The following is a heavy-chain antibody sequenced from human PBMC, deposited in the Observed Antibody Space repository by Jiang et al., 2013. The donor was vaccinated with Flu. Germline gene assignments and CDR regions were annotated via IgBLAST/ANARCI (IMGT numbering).Heavy chain of an antibody. CDR3: ARVYYGSGSPSPYYYGMDV. D-gene: IGHD3-10*01. CDR2: IIPIFGTA. J-gene: IGHJ6*02. V-gene: IGHV1-69*01. CDR1: GGTFSSYA. Sequence: VSCKASGGTFSSYAISWVRQAPGQGLEWMGGIIPIFGTANYAQKFQGRVTITADESTSTAYMELSSLRSEDTAVYYCARVYYGSGSPSPYYYGMDVWGQGTTVTVSS.